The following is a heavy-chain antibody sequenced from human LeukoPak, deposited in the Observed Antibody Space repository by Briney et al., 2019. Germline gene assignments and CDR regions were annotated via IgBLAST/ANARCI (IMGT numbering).Heavy chain of an antibody. CDR1: GFTFSSYA. V-gene: IGHV3-30-3*01. CDR2: ISYDGSNK. CDR3: ARALSSGNPRHPKYYFDY. D-gene: IGHD6-19*01. Sequence: GGSLRLSCAASGFTFSSYAMHWVRQAPGKGLEWVAVISYDGSNKYYADSVKGRCTISRDNSKNTLYLQMNSLRAEDTAVYYCARALSSGNPRHPKYYFDYWGQGTLVTVSS. J-gene: IGHJ4*02.